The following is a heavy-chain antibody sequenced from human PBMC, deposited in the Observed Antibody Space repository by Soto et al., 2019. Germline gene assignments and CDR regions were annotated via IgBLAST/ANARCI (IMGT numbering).Heavy chain of an antibody. CDR2: MNPNSGNT. CDR1: GYTFSSYD. Sequence: ASVKVSCKASGYTFSSYDINWVRQATGQGLEWMGWMNPNSGNTGYAQKFQGRVTITADESTSTAYMELSSLRSEDTAVYYCARQGLNYYDRSGYYYGYGFDYWGQ. V-gene: IGHV1-8*01. D-gene: IGHD3-22*01. J-gene: IGHJ4*02. CDR3: ARQGLNYYDRSGYYYGYGFDY.